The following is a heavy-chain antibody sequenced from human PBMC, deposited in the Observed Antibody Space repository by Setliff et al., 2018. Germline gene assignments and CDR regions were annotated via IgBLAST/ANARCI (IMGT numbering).Heavy chain of an antibody. CDR2: IQHDGSRE. V-gene: IGHV3-30*02. CDR1: GFRFSTSD. D-gene: IGHD5-12*01. Sequence: GGSLRLSCAASGFRFSTSDMHWVRQAPGRGLEWVSFIQHDGSRECYGDPVKGRFITSRDNSKNTLYLQMNSLSAGDTAVYYCAKVPNSGGYAGPFDFWGQGTLVTVSS. J-gene: IGHJ4*02. CDR3: AKVPNSGGYAGPFDF.